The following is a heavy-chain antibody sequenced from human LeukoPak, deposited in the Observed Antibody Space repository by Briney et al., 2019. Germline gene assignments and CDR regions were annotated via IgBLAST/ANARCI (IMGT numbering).Heavy chain of an antibody. CDR3: ARFGAAADPDY. J-gene: IGHJ4*02. Sequence: GASVKVSCKASGYTFTGYYMHWVRQAPGQGLEWMGWIDPNSGGTNYAQKFQGWDTMTRDTSISTAYMELSRLRSDDTAVYYCARFGAAADPDYWGQGTLVTVSS. D-gene: IGHD6-13*01. V-gene: IGHV1-2*04. CDR1: GYTFTGYY. CDR2: IDPNSGGT.